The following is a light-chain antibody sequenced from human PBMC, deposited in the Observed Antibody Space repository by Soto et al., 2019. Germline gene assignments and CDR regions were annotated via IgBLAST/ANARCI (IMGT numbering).Light chain of an antibody. CDR1: QSVSSR. Sequence: EIVMTQSPGTLSVSPGERATLSCRASQSVSSRLAWYQQKPGQAPSLLIYGASTRAAGIPARFSGSGSGTEFTLTITSLQSEDVSVYSCQQSNDWPSLTFGGGTKVEIK. J-gene: IGKJ4*01. CDR2: GAS. V-gene: IGKV3-15*01. CDR3: QQSNDWPSLT.